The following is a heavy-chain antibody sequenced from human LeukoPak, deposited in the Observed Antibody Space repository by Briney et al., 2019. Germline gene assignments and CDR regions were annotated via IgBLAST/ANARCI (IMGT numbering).Heavy chain of an antibody. CDR3: ARDIGWEPQVGYFDY. V-gene: IGHV3-33*01. D-gene: IGHD1-26*01. J-gene: IGHJ4*02. CDR2: IWYDGSNK. CDR1: GFTFSSYG. Sequence: GGSPRLSCAASGFTFSSYGMHWVRQAPGKGLEWVAVIWYDGSNKYYADSVKGRFTISRDNSKNTLYLQMNSLGAEDTAVYYCARDIGWEPQVGYFDYWGQGTLVTVSS.